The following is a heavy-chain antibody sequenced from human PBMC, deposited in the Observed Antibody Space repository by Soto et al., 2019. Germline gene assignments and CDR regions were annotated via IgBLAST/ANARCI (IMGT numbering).Heavy chain of an antibody. V-gene: IGHV3-7*01. CDR3: ARESGEVVVVAAPDYFDY. J-gene: IGHJ4*02. CDR2: IKQDGSEK. D-gene: IGHD2-15*01. Sequence: EVQLVESGGGLVQPGGSLRLSCAASGFTFSSYWMSWVRQAPGKGLEWVANIKQDGSEKYCVDSVKGRFTISRDNAKNSLYLQMNSLRAEDTAVYYCARESGEVVVVAAPDYFDYWGQGTLVTVSS. CDR1: GFTFSSYW.